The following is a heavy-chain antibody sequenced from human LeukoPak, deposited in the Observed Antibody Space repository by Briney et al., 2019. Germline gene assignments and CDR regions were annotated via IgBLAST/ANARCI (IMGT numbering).Heavy chain of an antibody. Sequence: GASVKASCKASGGTFSSYAISWVRQAPGQGLEWMGRIIPIFGTANYAQKFQGRVTITTDESTSTAYMELSSLRSEDTAVYYCARDLGLGGSYYNFDYWGQGTLVTVSS. CDR2: IIPIFGTA. J-gene: IGHJ4*02. D-gene: IGHD1-26*01. V-gene: IGHV1-69*05. CDR1: GGTFSSYA. CDR3: ARDLGLGGSYYNFDY.